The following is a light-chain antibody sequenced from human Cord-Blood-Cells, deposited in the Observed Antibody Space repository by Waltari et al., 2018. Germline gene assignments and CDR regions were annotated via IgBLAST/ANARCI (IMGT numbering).Light chain of an antibody. CDR1: SSDVGGYNY. Sequence: QSALTQPPSASGSPGQSVTISCTGTSSDVGGYNYVSWYQQHPGKAPKLMIYEVSKRPSGAPGRFSGSKAGNTASLTVSGLQAEDEADYYCSSYAGSNIVFGGGTKLTVL. J-gene: IGLJ2*01. CDR2: EVS. V-gene: IGLV2-8*01. CDR3: SSYAGSNIV.